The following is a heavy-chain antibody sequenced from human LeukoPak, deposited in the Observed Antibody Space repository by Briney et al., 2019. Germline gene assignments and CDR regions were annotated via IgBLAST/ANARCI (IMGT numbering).Heavy chain of an antibody. J-gene: IGHJ3*02. CDR2: ISSSSSYI. CDR1: GFTFSTYS. Sequence: AGGSLRLSCAASGFTFSTYSMNWVRQAPGKGLEWVSSISSSSSYIYYADSVKGRFTISRDNAKKSVYLQMNSLRAEDTAVYYCARGAGTFYAFDIWGQGTMVTVSS. D-gene: IGHD2/OR15-2a*01. CDR3: ARGAGTFYAFDI. V-gene: IGHV3-21*01.